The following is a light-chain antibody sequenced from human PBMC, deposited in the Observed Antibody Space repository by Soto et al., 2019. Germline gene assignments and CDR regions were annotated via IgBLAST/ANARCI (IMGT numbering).Light chain of an antibody. Sequence: QSVLTQPAAVSASPGQSITISCTGTSSDVGGYNYVSWYQEHPGKAPKLMIYDVSNRPSGVSNRFSGSKSGNTASLTISGLQAEDEADYYCSSYTSDSTYVFGTGTKLTVL. J-gene: IGLJ1*01. V-gene: IGLV2-14*01. CDR3: SSYTSDSTYV. CDR1: SSDVGGYNY. CDR2: DVS.